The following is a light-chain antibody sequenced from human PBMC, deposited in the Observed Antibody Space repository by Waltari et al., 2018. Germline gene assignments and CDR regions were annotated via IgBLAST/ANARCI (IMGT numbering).Light chain of an antibody. Sequence: EIVLTQSPGTLSLSPGDRATLSCRASQSVSSSYLAWYQQKPGQAPRLRIYGASRRATGFPDRFSGSGSGTDFTLTISRLEPEDFAVYYCQLYGDSPWTFGQGTKVEIK. CDR2: GAS. J-gene: IGKJ1*01. CDR3: QLYGDSPWT. V-gene: IGKV3-20*01. CDR1: QSVSSSY.